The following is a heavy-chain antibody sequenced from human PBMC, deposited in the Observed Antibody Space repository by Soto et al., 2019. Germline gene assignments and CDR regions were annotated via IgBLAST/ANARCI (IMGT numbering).Heavy chain of an antibody. CDR1: RFTFSDYA. J-gene: IGHJ3*02. CDR2: IGGDGGSP. CDR3: AQDSVDRNGIYDPFDI. D-gene: IGHD3-9*01. V-gene: IGHV3-23*01. Sequence: EVQLLESGGALVQPGGSLRLSCAASRFTFSDYAMSWVRQAPGKGLEWVSVIGGDGGSPYYADSVKGRFTVSRDNSKNTLYLQMDSLRAEDTAVYYCAQDSVDRNGIYDPFDIWGQGTMVTVSS.